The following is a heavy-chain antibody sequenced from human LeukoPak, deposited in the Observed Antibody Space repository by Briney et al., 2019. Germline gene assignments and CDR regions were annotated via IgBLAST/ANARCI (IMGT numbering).Heavy chain of an antibody. Sequence: NSGGSLRLSCAASGFTFSSYSMNWVRQAPGKGLEWVSSISSSSSYIYYADSVKGRFTISRDNAKNSLYLQMNSLRAEDTAVYYCARQEFGGVIVILRGYYFDYWGQGTLVTVSS. D-gene: IGHD3-16*02. CDR3: ARQEFGGVIVILRGYYFDY. CDR1: GFTFSSYS. J-gene: IGHJ4*02. CDR2: ISSSSSYI. V-gene: IGHV3-21*01.